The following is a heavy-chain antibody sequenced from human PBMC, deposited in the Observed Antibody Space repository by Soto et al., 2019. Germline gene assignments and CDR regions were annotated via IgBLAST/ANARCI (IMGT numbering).Heavy chain of an antibody. CDR3: ARHFSVDYIDY. V-gene: IGHV4-34*01. CDR1: GGSFSGYY. Sequence: SETLSLTCAVYGGSFSGYYWSWIRQPPGKGLEWIGSIYYSGTTYYNPSLKSRVTISVDRSKNQFSLKLSSVTAADTAVYYCARHFSVDYIDYWGQGALVTVSS. CDR2: IYYSGTT. J-gene: IGHJ4*02.